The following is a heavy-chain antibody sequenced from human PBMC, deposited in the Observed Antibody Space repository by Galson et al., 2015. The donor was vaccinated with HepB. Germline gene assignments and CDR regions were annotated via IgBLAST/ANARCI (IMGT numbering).Heavy chain of an antibody. CDR3: ARGRGVYSGSYLFDY. J-gene: IGHJ4*02. CDR2: TYYRSKWYH. V-gene: IGHV6-1*01. CDR1: GDSVSSNSAA. D-gene: IGHD1-26*01. Sequence: CAISGDSVSSNSAAWNWIRQSPPRGLEWLGRTYYRSKWYHDYEVSVKTRITINPDTSKNQFSLKLSSVTAADTAVYYCARGRGVYSGSYLFDYWGQGTLVTVSS.